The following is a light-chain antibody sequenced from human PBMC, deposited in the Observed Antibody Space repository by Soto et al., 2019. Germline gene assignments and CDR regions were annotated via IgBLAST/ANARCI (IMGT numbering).Light chain of an antibody. V-gene: IGKV3-20*01. Sequence: EIVLTQSPCTLSLSPGERATLSCRASQSVSSSYLAWYQQKPGQAPRLLICGASSRATGIPDRFSGSGSGTDFTLTISRLEPEDFAVYYCQQYGSSPRTFGQGTKVEIK. CDR2: GAS. CDR1: QSVSSSY. CDR3: QQYGSSPRT. J-gene: IGKJ1*01.